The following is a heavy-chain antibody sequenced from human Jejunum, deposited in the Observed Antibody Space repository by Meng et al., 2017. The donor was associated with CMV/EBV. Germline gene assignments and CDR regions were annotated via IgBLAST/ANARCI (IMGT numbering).Heavy chain of an antibody. V-gene: IGHV3-23*01. CDR1: GFTFTNFA. D-gene: IGHD6-19*01. CDR3: ARKNSGADLDL. Sequence: CVASGFTFTNFALSWVRQAPGKGLEWVSSIGGGGSFTYYADSVKGRFTISRANAKNTLYLQMNSLRAEDTAVYYCARKNSGADLDLWGQGTLVTVSS. J-gene: IGHJ5*02. CDR2: IGGGGSFT.